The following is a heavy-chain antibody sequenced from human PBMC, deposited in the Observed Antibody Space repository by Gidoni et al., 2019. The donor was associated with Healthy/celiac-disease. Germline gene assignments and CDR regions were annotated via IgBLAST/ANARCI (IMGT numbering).Heavy chain of an antibody. CDR3: ARAPGSGSYGDY. CDR1: GGSISSGSYY. Sequence: QVQLQESGPGLVKPSQTLSLTCTVSGGSISSGSYYWSWIRQPAGKGLEWIGRIYTSGSTNYNPSLKSRVTMSVDTPKNQFSLKLSSVTAADTAVYYCARAPGSGSYGDYWGQGTLVTVSS. CDR2: IYTSGST. J-gene: IGHJ4*02. D-gene: IGHD1-26*01. V-gene: IGHV4-61*02.